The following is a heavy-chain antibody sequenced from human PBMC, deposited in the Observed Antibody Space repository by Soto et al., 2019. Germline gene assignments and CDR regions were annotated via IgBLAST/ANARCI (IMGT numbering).Heavy chain of an antibody. D-gene: IGHD6-13*01. CDR3: ARMTTAAGTSDNWFAP. V-gene: IGHV1-8*01. CDR2: MNPNSGNT. Sequence: GASVKVSCKASGYTFTSYDINWVRQAPGQGLEWMGWMNPNSGNTGYAQEFQGRVTMTRNTSISTAYMELSSLRSEDTAVYYCARMTTAAGTSDNWFAPWGQGTLVTVSS. CDR1: GYTFTSYD. J-gene: IGHJ5*02.